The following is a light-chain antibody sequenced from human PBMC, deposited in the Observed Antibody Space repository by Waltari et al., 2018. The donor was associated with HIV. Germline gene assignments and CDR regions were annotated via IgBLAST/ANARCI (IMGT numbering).Light chain of an antibody. CDR3: QQFDIWPWT. J-gene: IGKJ1*01. V-gene: IGKV3-15*01. CDR1: QSVASN. Sequence: EVVMTQSPATLSVSPGEGATLSCRASQSVASNLAWYQQRHGQAPRLLIYGASTRATDIPARFSGSGSGTEFTLTINSLQSEDSALYYCQQFDIWPWTFGQGTKVEIK. CDR2: GAS.